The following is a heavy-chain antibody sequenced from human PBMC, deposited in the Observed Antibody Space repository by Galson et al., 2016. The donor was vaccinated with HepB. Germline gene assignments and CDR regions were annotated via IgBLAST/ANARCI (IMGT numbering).Heavy chain of an antibody. V-gene: IGHV3-23*01. CDR2: ISGSGGST. CDR3: ARETGYFDWSQGLFDY. CDR1: GFTFDSHA. J-gene: IGHJ4*02. Sequence: SLRLSCAASGFTFDSHAMSWVRQAPGKGLEWVSFISGSGGSTQYADPVKGRFTISRDNSKNTLYLQMNSLRGEDTAVYYCARETGYFDWSQGLFDYWGQGTLVTVSS. D-gene: IGHD3-9*01.